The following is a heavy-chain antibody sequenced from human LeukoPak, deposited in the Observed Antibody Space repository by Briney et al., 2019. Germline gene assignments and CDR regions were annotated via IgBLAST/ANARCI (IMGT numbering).Heavy chain of an antibody. J-gene: IGHJ3*02. CDR1: GFIFSRSA. CDR2: IVVGSGNT. Sequence: SEKVSCKASGFIFSRSAVQWVRQARGQRLEWIGWIVVGSGNTNYAQKFQERVTMTRDMSTGTAYMELSSLRSEDTAVYYCAAGNYYDSSGYYPYAFDIWGQGTMVTVSS. V-gene: IGHV1-58*01. CDR3: AAGNYYDSSGYYPYAFDI. D-gene: IGHD3-22*01.